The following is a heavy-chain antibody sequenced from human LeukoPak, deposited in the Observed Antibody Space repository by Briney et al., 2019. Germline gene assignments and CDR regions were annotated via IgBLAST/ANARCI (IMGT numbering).Heavy chain of an antibody. V-gene: IGHV5-51*01. D-gene: IGHD3-3*01. CDR1: GFTFASYW. J-gene: IGHJ3*02. Sequence: GESLKISCEASGFTFASYWIGWVRQMPGKGLEWMGNIYLDDSDTRYSPSFQGQVTILTDKSTNTAYLQWSSLKASDTGIYYCARHARVTFLGVVHVFDIWGQGTMVTVSS. CDR2: IYLDDSDT. CDR3: ARHARVTFLGVVHVFDI.